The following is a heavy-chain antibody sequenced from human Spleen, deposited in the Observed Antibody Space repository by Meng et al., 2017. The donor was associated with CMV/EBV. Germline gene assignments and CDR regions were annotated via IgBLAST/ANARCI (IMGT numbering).Heavy chain of an antibody. CDR1: GFTFSSND. CDR3: AREDGSYFPLLDY. CDR2: IGTAGDT. D-gene: IGHD1-26*01. V-gene: IGHV3-13*01. Sequence: GESLKISCAASGFTFSSNDMHWVRQTTGKGLEWVSAIGTAGDTYYPGSVKGRFTISRDNSKNTLYLQMNSLRAEDTAVYYCAREDGSYFPLLDYWGQGTLVTVSS. J-gene: IGHJ4*02.